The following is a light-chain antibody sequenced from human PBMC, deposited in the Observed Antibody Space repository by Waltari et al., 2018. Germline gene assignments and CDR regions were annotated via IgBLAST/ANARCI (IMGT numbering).Light chain of an antibody. CDR2: ECS. V-gene: IGLV2-23*03. J-gene: IGLJ2*01. Sequence: QSALTQPASVSGSPGQSITISCTGTSSDVGSYNLVSWYQQHPGKAPKLMIYECSKRPAGFSKRFSGSKAGNTASLRISGRQAEDEADYYCCSYAGSSTFEVFGGGTKLTVL. CDR1: SSDVGSYNL. CDR3: CSYAGSSTFEV.